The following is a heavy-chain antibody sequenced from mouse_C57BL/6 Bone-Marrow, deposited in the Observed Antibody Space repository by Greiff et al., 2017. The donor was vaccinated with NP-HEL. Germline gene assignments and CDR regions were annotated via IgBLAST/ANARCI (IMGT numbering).Heavy chain of an antibody. V-gene: IGHV3-6*01. CDR3: ARGGYYVGGY. D-gene: IGHD2-3*01. CDR2: ISYDGSN. Sequence: EVKLQESGPGLVKPSQSLSLTCSVTGYSITSGYYWNWIRQFPGNKLEWMGYISYDGSNNYNPSLKNRISITRDTSKNQFFLKLNSVTTEDTATYYCARGGYYVGGYWGQGTTLTVSS. CDR1: GYSITSGYY. J-gene: IGHJ2*01.